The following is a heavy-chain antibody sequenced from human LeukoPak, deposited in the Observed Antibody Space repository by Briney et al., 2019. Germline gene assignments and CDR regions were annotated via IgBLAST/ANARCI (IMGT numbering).Heavy chain of an antibody. CDR2: INPNSGGT. J-gene: IGHJ4*02. CDR3: ARDGGYYDILTGYPNPFDY. CDR1: RYTFTGYY. V-gene: IGHV1-2*02. D-gene: IGHD3-9*01. Sequence: GASVKVSCKASRYTFTGYYMHWVRQAPGQGLEWMGWINPNSGGTNYAQKFQGRVTMTRDTSISTAYMELSRLRSDDTAVYYCARDGGYYDILTGYPNPFDYWGQGTLVTVSS.